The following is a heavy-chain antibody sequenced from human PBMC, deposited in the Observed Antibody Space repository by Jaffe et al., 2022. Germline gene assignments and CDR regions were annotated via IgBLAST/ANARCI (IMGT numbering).Heavy chain of an antibody. CDR2: INHSGST. CDR1: GGSFSGYY. J-gene: IGHJ5*02. D-gene: IGHD6-19*01. V-gene: IGHV4-34*01. Sequence: QVQLQQWGAGLLKPSETLSLTCAVYGGSFSGYYWSWIRQPPGKGLEWIGEINHSGSTNYNPSLKSRVTISVDTSKNQFSLKLSSVTAADTAVYYCARGPGDSSGSPWGQGTLVTVSS. CDR3: ARGPGDSSGSP.